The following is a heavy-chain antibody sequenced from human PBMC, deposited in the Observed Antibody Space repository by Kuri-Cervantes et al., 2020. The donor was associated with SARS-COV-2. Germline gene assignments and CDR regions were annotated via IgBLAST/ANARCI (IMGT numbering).Heavy chain of an antibody. D-gene: IGHD2-2*01. J-gene: IGHJ4*02. V-gene: IGHV3-30-3*01. CDR3: ARTLGEDIVVVPAATFDY. CDR2: ISYDGSNK. Sequence: GESLKISCAASGFTFSSYAMHWVRQAPGKGLEWVAVISYDGSNKYYEDSVKGRFTISRDNSKNTLYLQMNSLRAEDTAVYYCARTLGEDIVVVPAATFDYWGQGTLVTVSS. CDR1: GFTFSSYA.